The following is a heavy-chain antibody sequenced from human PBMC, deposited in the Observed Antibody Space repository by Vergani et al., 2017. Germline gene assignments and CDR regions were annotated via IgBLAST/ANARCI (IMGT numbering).Heavy chain of an antibody. CDR3: ARHSTVEWLVKLGWIDP. CDR1: GASIRSSNYY. V-gene: IGHV4-39*01. CDR2: IYYSGST. D-gene: IGHD6-19*01. J-gene: IGHJ5*02. Sequence: QLQLQESGPGLVKPSATLSLTCSVSGASIRSSNYYWGWIRPPPGKGLECIASIYYSGSTYYNPSLKSRVTISVDTSKNQFSLKLSSVTAADTAVYFCARHSTVEWLVKLGWIDPWGQGILVTVSS.